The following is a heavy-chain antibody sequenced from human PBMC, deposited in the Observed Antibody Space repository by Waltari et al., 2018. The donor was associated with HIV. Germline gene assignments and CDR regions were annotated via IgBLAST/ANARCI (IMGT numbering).Heavy chain of an antibody. CDR1: GFSFSRYS. J-gene: IGHJ4*02. CDR3: ARDRTRYYFDS. CDR2: ISTSSSAI. V-gene: IGHV3-48*01. Sequence: EVQLVESGGGLVQPGGSLRLSCTASGFSFSRYSMNWVRQAPGDGLGWFSYISTSSSAIFYADAVKGRFTISRDTAKNSLYLQMNSLRAEDTAVYYCARDRTRYYFDSWGQGTLVTVSS. D-gene: IGHD6-6*01.